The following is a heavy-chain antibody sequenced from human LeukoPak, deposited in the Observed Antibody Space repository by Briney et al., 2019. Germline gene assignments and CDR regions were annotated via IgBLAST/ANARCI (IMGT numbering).Heavy chain of an antibody. J-gene: IGHJ4*02. V-gene: IGHV3-9*01. D-gene: IGHD6-19*01. CDR1: GFTFDDYA. Sequence: PGGSLRLSCAASGFTFDDYAMHWVRQAAGKGLEWVAGTSWNSGSIVYADSVKGRFTISRDNAKNSLYLQMNSLRAEDTASYYCAKDIRATSVAGTSGFDYWGQGTLVTVSS. CDR2: TSWNSGSI. CDR3: AKDIRATSVAGTSGFDY.